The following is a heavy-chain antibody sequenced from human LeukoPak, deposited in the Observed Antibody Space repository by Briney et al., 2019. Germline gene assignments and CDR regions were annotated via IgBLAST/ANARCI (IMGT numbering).Heavy chain of an antibody. Sequence: SETLSLTCAVSGDSISRRNWWNWVRQPPGKGLDWIGEISHGGSTKYNPSLKNRITISKDNSKNEFSLKLNSVTAADTAVYYCARSAGWWSLDYWGQGALVTVSA. CDR2: ISHGGST. CDR3: ARSAGWWSLDY. CDR1: GDSISRRNW. V-gene: IGHV4-4*02. J-gene: IGHJ4*02. D-gene: IGHD2-8*02.